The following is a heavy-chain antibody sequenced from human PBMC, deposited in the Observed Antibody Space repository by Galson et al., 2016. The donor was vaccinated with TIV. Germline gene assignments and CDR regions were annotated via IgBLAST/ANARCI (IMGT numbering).Heavy chain of an antibody. CDR3: ARATPSVFGIIMTLDS. V-gene: IGHV1-69*13. J-gene: IGHJ4*02. Sequence: SVKVSCKASGGTFNEYTITWIRQAPGQGLEWMGGIIPSFGTANFAQKFQGRVMITADESTNTVYMEIRSLRFEDTAVYYCARATPSVFGIIMTLDSWGQGTLVTVSS. D-gene: IGHD3-16*01. CDR2: IIPSFGTA. CDR1: GGTFNEYT.